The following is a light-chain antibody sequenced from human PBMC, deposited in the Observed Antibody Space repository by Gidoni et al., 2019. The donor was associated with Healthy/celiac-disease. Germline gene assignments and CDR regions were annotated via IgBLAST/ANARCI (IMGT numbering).Light chain of an antibody. V-gene: IGKV3-20*01. CDR3: QQYGSSPWR. CDR2: GAS. J-gene: IGKJ1*01. Sequence: IVLTQSPGTLSLSPGERATLSCRASQSVSSSYLAWYQQKPGQAPRLLIYGASSRATGIPDRFSGSGSGTDFTLTISRLEPEDFAVYYCQQYGSSPWRFGQGTKMEIK. CDR1: QSVSSSY.